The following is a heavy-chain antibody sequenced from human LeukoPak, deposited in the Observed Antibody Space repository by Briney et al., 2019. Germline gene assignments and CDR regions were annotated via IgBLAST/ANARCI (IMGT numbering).Heavy chain of an antibody. CDR2: ISAYNGNT. CDR3: ARPRELLSHFDY. J-gene: IGHJ4*02. V-gene: IGHV1-18*01. CDR1: VYTFTSYG. D-gene: IGHD1-26*01. Sequence: ASVKVSCKASVYTFTSYGISWVRQAPGQGLEWMGWISAYNGNTNYAQKLQGRVTMTTDTSTSTAYMELRSLRSDDTAVYYCARPRELLSHFDYWGQGTLVTVSS.